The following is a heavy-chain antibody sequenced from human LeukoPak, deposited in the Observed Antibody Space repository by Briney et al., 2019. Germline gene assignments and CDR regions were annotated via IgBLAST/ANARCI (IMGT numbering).Heavy chain of an antibody. CDR3: AKDRSAALMVTMRAFDI. J-gene: IGHJ3*02. V-gene: IGHV3-23*01. CDR2: ISGSGGST. CDR1: GFTFSSYA. D-gene: IGHD3-10*01. Sequence: HPGGSLRLSCAASGFTFSSYAMSWVRQAPGKGLEWVSAISGSGGSTYYADSVKGRFTISRDNSKNTLYLQMNSLRAEDTAVYYCAKDRSAALMVTMRAFDIWGQGTMVTVSS.